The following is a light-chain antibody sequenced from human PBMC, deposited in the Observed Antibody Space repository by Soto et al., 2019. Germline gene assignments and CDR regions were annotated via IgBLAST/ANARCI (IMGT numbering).Light chain of an antibody. J-gene: IGKJ2*01. Sequence: IQLTQSPSSLSASVEDRVTITCRASQGINKFLAWYQQRPGKAPQLLVYGASTLQSGVPSRFSGSGSGTDFTLTISSLQPEDFATYYCQQLTNFRFTFGQGTKLDIK. V-gene: IGKV1-9*01. CDR2: GAS. CDR1: QGINKF. CDR3: QQLTNFRFT.